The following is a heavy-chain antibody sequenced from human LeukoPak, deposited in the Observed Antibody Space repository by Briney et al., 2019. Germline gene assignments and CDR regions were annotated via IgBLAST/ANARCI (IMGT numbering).Heavy chain of an antibody. CDR3: ARNYDFWSGYTIRVSYYYMDV. J-gene: IGHJ6*03. V-gene: IGHV3-21*01. CDR1: GFTFSSYS. Sequence: PGGSLRLSCAASGFTFSSYSMNWVRQAPGKGLEWVSSISSSSSYIYYADSVKGRFTISRDNAKNTLYLQMNSLRAEDTAVYYCARNYDFWSGYTIRVSYYYMDVWGKGTTVTVSS. D-gene: IGHD3-3*01. CDR2: ISSSSSYI.